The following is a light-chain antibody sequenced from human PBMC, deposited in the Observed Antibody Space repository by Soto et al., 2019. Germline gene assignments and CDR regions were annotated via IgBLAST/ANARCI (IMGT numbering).Light chain of an antibody. CDR3: QQNFSPFVT. CDR2: SAS. Sequence: DIQMTQSPPSLSASVGDSVTITCRASENITAFLNWYQLKPGKPPKLLIYSASNLQPGVPSRFSGSGYGTDFTLTLSGLQQEDSATYYCQQNFSPFVTFGAGTKVEV. V-gene: IGKV1-39*01. CDR1: ENITAF. J-gene: IGKJ4*01.